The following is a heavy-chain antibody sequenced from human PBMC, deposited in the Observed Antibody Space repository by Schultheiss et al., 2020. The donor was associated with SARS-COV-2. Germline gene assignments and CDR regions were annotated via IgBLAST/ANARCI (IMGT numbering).Heavy chain of an antibody. J-gene: IGHJ6*03. CDR1: GGSISSYY. D-gene: IGHD1-20*01. CDR3: ARVGRGWITGTSYYYYYMDV. CDR2: IYYSGST. V-gene: IGHV4-59*12. Sequence: SETLSLTCTVSGGSISSYYWSWIRQHPGKGLEWIGYIYYSGSTNYNPSLKSRVTISVDTSKNQFSLKLSSVTAADTAVYYCARVGRGWITGTSYYYYYMDVWGKGTTVTVSS.